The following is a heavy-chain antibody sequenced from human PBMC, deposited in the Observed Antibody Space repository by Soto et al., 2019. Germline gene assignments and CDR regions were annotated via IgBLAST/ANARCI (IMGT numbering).Heavy chain of an antibody. CDR2: ISPGSRYP. V-gene: IGHV3-11*06. J-gene: IGHJ5*02. CDR3: VRGGGGGLFDP. CDR1: GFTFVDSY. Sequence: GGSLRLSCAGSGFTFVDSYMSWIRQAPGKGLEWLSYISPGSRYPAYADSVKGRFTISSDNAKRSMYLQMMSLTAEDTAIYYCVRGGGGGLFDPWGQGTMVTVSS. D-gene: IGHD2-15*01.